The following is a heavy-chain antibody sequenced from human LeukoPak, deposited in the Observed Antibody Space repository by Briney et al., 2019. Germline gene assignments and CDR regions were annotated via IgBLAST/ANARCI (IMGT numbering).Heavy chain of an antibody. J-gene: IGHJ3*02. CDR3: PTDLILWFGESYLGVAFDI. D-gene: IGHD3-10*01. Sequence: GGSLRLSCAASGFTVSNAWISWVRQAPGKGLEWVCRIKIKTDGRTTDYPAPVQGTFTISRDDSKNTLYLQMNSLKTEDTAVYYCPTDLILWFGESYLGVAFDIWGQGTMVTVSS. CDR1: GFTVSNAW. V-gene: IGHV3-15*01. CDR2: IKIKTDGRTT.